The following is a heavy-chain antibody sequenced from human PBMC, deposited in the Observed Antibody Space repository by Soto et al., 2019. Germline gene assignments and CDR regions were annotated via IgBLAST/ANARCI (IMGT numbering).Heavy chain of an antibody. CDR2: ISGSGNSI. Sequence: ESGGGLVKPGGSLRLSCAASGFTFSDYYMSWIRQAPGMGLEWVSYISGSGNSIYYVDSVKGRFTISRDNAKNSLYLQMNSLRVEDTAVYYCATLSTQFDRWGQGNLVTVSS. CDR3: ATLSTQFDR. J-gene: IGHJ5*02. V-gene: IGHV3-11*01. CDR1: GFTFSDYY. D-gene: IGHD1-1*01.